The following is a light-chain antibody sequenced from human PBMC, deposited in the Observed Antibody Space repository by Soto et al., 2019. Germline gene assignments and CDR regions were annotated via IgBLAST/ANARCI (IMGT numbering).Light chain of an antibody. Sequence: EIVVTQSPGILSVSPGDRATLSCRASQSVSRNLAWYQQKPGQAPTLLIYAASTRATGLPARFSGSGSGTDFILIISSRLYEDVAVYYCYENSKWPLFTFGPGTRVDIK. CDR3: YENSKWPLFT. V-gene: IGKV3-15*01. CDR2: AAS. J-gene: IGKJ3*01. CDR1: QSVSRN.